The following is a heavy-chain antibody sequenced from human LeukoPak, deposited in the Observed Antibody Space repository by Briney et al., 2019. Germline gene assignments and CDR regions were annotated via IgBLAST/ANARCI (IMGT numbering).Heavy chain of an antibody. CDR2: ISYDGSNK. CDR1: GFTFSSYG. V-gene: IGHV3-30*18. D-gene: IGHD6-19*01. CDR3: AKDHSFSSGWSPHYGMDV. J-gene: IGHJ6*02. Sequence: PGRSLRLSCAASGFTFSSYGMHWVRQAPGKGLEWVAVISYDGSNKYYADSVKGRFTISRDNSKNTLYLQMNSLRAEDTAVYYCAKDHSFSSGWSPHYGMDVWGQGTTVTVSS.